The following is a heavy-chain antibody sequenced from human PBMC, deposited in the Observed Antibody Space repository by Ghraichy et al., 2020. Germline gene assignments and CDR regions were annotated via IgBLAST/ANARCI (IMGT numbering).Heavy chain of an antibody. CDR2: IKEDGSEK. CDR1: GFTFSSYY. Sequence: GGSLRLSCAASGFTFSSYYMNWVRQAPGKGLEWVANIKEDGSEKKYVDSVKGRFTISRDNAKNSLYLQMNSLRDEDTAVYYCARDPGYCTGGVCYARFDYWGQGTLVTVSS. V-gene: IGHV3-7*03. D-gene: IGHD2-8*02. J-gene: IGHJ4*02. CDR3: ARDPGYCTGGVCYARFDY.